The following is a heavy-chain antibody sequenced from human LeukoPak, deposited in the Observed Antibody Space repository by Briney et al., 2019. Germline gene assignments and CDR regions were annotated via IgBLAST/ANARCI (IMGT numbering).Heavy chain of an antibody. D-gene: IGHD3-10*01. Sequence: ASVKVSCKASGYTFTSYDINWVRQATGQGLEWMGWMNPNSGNTGYAQKFQGRVTMTRNTSISTAYMELSCLRSEDTAVYYCARDPRKMVRGVVNWFDPWGQGTLVTVSS. CDR1: GYTFTSYD. J-gene: IGHJ5*02. CDR3: ARDPRKMVRGVVNWFDP. CDR2: MNPNSGNT. V-gene: IGHV1-8*01.